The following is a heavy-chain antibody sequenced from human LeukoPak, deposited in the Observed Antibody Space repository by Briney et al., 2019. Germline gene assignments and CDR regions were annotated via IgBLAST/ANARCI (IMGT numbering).Heavy chain of an antibody. CDR3: AKDPPRHVGDYEERPQNDY. V-gene: IGHV3-23*01. D-gene: IGHD4-17*01. J-gene: IGHJ4*02. Sequence: GGSLRLSCAASGFTFSSYAMSWVRQAPGKGLEWVSAISGSGGSTYYADSVKGRFTISRDNSKNTLYLQMNSLRAEDTAVYYCAKDPPRHVGDYEERPQNDYWGQGTLVTVSS. CDR2: ISGSGGST. CDR1: GFTFSSYA.